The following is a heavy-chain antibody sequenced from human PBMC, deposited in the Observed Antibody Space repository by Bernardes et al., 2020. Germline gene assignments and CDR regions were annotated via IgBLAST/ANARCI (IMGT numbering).Heavy chain of an antibody. CDR3: AKEFVSAGTFDY. D-gene: IGHD6-13*01. J-gene: IGHJ4*02. CDR1: GFTFSSYG. CDR2: ISYDGSNK. Sequence: SLRLSCAASGFTFSSYGMHWVRQAPGKGLEWVAVISYDGSNKYYADSVKGRFTISRDNSKNTLYLQMNSLRAEDTAVYYCAKEFVSAGTFDYWGQGTLVTVSS. V-gene: IGHV3-30*18.